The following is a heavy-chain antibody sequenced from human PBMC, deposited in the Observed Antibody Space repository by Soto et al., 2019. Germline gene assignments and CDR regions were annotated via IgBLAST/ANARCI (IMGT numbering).Heavy chain of an antibody. D-gene: IGHD2-15*01. CDR3: VKDIASGGQYYFDS. V-gene: IGHV3-43*01. CDR2: ITWDGGST. CDR1: GFPFDAYT. Sequence: EVQLVQSGGVVVQSGGSLRLSCTASGFPFDAYTMHWVRQGPGNRREWISVITWDGGSTDYADSVKGRFTISRDNIKNSLFLQMDSLTTEDTALYYCVKDIASGGQYYFDSWGQGTLVTVSS. J-gene: IGHJ4*02.